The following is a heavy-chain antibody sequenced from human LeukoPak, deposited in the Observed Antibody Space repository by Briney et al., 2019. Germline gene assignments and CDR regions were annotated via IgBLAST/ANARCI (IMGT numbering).Heavy chain of an antibody. Sequence: GGSLRLSCAASGFTFSRYSMNWVRQAPGKGLEWVSSISSSISYIYYADSVKGRFTISRDNAKNSLYLQMNSLRAEDTAVYYCARAGGYCSSTSCFATPWDYYYYYGMDVWGQGTTVTVSS. CDR3: ARAGGYCSSTSCFATPWDYYYYYGMDV. D-gene: IGHD2-2*01. CDR1: GFTFSRYS. CDR2: ISSSISYI. V-gene: IGHV3-21*01. J-gene: IGHJ6*02.